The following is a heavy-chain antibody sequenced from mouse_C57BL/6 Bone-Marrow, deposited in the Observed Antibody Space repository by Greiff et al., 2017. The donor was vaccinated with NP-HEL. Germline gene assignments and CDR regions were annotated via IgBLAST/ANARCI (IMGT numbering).Heavy chain of an antibody. CDR1: GFTFSDYY. J-gene: IGHJ1*03. Sequence: EVMLVESGGGLVQPGGSLKLSCAASGFTFSDYYMYWVRQTPEKRLEWVAYISNGGGSTYYPDTVKGRFTIFRDNAKNTLYLQMSRLKSEDTAMYYCARRGYYGLYWYFDVWGTGTTVTVSS. CDR2: ISNGGGST. CDR3: ARRGYYGLYWYFDV. D-gene: IGHD1-1*01. V-gene: IGHV5-12*01.